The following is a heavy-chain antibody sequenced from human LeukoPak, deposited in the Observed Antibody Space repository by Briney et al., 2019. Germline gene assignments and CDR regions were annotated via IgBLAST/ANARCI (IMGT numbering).Heavy chain of an antibody. V-gene: IGHV1-2*02. CDR3: ARGGPHHGFDI. CDR1: GYTFTDYY. Sequence: ASVKVPCKASGYTFTDYYMHWVRQAPGQGLEWMGWIVTNNGATNYAQNFKGRVTMTRDTSVSTAYVEVSDLKSDDTAVYYCARGGPHHGFDIWAQGTMVTVSS. J-gene: IGHJ3*02. CDR2: IVTNNGAT.